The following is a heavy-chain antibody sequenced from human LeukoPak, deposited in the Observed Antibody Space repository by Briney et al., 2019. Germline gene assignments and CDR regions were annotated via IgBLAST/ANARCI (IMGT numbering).Heavy chain of an antibody. D-gene: IGHD3-22*01. CDR3: AREIENYYYCGMDV. CDR1: GYTFTSYG. V-gene: IGHV1-18*01. J-gene: IGHJ6*02. CDR2: ISAYNGNT. Sequence: GASVTVSCKASGYTFTSYGISWVRQAPGQGLEWMGWISAYNGNTNYAQKLQGRVTMTTDTSTSTAYMELRSLRSDDTAVYYCAREIENYYYCGMDVWGQGTTVTVSS.